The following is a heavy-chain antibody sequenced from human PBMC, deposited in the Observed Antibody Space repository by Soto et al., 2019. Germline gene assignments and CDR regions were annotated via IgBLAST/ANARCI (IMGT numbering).Heavy chain of an antibody. CDR3: ARAPGGLRLGELSLYGAFDI. Sequence: SETLSLTCTVSGGSISSYYWSWIRQPAGKGLEWIGRIYTSGSTNYNPSLKSRVTMSVDTSKNQFSLKLSSVTAADTAVYYCARAPGGLRLGELSLYGAFDIWGQGTMVTVSS. V-gene: IGHV4-4*07. D-gene: IGHD3-16*02. J-gene: IGHJ3*02. CDR2: IYTSGST. CDR1: GGSISSYY.